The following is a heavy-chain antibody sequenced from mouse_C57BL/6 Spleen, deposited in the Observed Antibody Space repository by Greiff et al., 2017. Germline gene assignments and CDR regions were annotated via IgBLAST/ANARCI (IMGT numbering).Heavy chain of an antibody. D-gene: IGHD1-1*01. CDR3: ARDYVNYAMDY. CDR1: GYTFTSYW. J-gene: IGHJ4*01. Sequence: QVQLQQPGAELVMPGASVKLSCKASGYTFTSYWMHWVKQRPGQGLEWIGEIDPSDSYTNYNQKFKGKSTLTVDKSSSTAYMQLSSLTSEASAVYYCARDYVNYAMDYWGQGTSVTVSS. CDR2: IDPSDSYT. V-gene: IGHV1-69*01.